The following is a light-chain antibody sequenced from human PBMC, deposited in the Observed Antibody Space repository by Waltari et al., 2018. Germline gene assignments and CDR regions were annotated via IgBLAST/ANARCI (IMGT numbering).Light chain of an antibody. V-gene: IGLV2-23*02. CDR2: EVI. Sequence: QSALTQPASVSGPPGQSITIPCTGTSSDVGNYDLVSWYQQPPGKAPKLLVCEVIKRPSGVSSRFSGSKSGNMASLTISGLQAEDEADYYCCSYAGLGTYVFGSGTKVTVL. CDR3: CSYAGLGTYV. J-gene: IGLJ1*01. CDR1: SSDVGNYDL.